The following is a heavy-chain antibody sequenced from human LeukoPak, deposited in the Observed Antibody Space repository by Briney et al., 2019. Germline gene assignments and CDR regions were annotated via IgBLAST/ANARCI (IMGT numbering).Heavy chain of an antibody. Sequence: SETLSLTCTVSGGSISSYYWSWIRQPPGKGLEWIGYICYSGSTNYNPSLKSRVTISVDTSKNQFSLKLSSVTAADTAVYYCARHSSSGWFPFDYWGQGTLVTVSS. J-gene: IGHJ4*02. CDR1: GGSISSYY. CDR3: ARHSSSGWFPFDY. CDR2: ICYSGST. D-gene: IGHD6-19*01. V-gene: IGHV4-59*08.